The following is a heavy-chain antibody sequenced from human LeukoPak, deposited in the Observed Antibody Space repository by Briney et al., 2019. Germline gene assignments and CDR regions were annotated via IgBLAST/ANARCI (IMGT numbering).Heavy chain of an antibody. CDR1: GYSISSGYY. V-gene: IGHV4-38-2*01. D-gene: IGHD3-10*01. Sequence: SETLSLTCAVSGYSISSGYYWGWIRQPPGKGLEWIGSIYHSGNTYYNPSPKSRVTISVDTSKNQFSLKLSSVTAADTAVYYCARGPITMVRGVLPALYWFDPWGQGTLVTVSS. J-gene: IGHJ5*02. CDR2: IYHSGNT. CDR3: ARGPITMVRGVLPALYWFDP.